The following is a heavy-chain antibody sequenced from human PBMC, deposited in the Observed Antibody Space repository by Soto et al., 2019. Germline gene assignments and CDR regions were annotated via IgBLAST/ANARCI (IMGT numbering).Heavy chain of an antibody. CDR3: AKGVYYYDSSGYYSFDYFDY. Sequence: PGGSLRLSCAASGFTFSSYAMSWVRQAPGKGLEWASAISGSGGSTYYADSVKGRFTISRDNSKNTLYLQMNSLRAEDTAVYYCAKGVYYYDSSGYYSFDYFDYWGQGTLVTRLL. J-gene: IGHJ4*02. D-gene: IGHD3-22*01. CDR2: ISGSGGST. V-gene: IGHV3-23*01. CDR1: GFTFSSYA.